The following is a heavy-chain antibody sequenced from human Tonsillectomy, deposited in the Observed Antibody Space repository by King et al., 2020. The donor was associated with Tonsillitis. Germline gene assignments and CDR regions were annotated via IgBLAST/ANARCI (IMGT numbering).Heavy chain of an antibody. Sequence: LQESGPGLVKPSQTLSLTCNVSGGSISSGDYYWNWIRQPPGKGLEWIGYIYYSGSTSYNPSLKSRITISVDTSKNQFSLKLTSVTAADPAVYYCARDPEYYYDSSGYLLGVFDIWGQGKMVTVSS. CDR3: ARDPEYYYDSSGYLLGVFDI. D-gene: IGHD3-22*01. J-gene: IGHJ3*02. CDR1: GGSISSGDYY. CDR2: IYYSGST. V-gene: IGHV4-30-4*01.